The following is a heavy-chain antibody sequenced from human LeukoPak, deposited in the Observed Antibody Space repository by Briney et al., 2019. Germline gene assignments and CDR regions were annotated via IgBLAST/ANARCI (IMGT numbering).Heavy chain of an antibody. CDR3: AKDGGYQLQYSYCFDF. V-gene: IGHV3-30*02. Sequence: GGSLRLSCAASGFTFSSYGMHWVRQAPGKGLEWVAFILYDGNNKYYADSVKGRFTISRDNSKNTLYLQMNSLRAEDTAVYYCAKDGGYQLQYSYCFDFWGQGTLVTVSS. CDR1: GFTFSSYG. D-gene: IGHD2-2*02. CDR2: ILYDGNNK. J-gene: IGHJ4*02.